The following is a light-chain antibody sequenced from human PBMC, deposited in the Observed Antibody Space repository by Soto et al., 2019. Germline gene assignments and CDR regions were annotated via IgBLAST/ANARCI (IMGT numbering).Light chain of an antibody. CDR2: EVS. V-gene: IGLV2-14*01. J-gene: IGLJ1*01. CDR3: SSYTSSSHYV. CDR1: SSDVGGYNY. Sequence: QSALTQPASVSGSPGQSITISCTGTSSDVGGYNYASWYQQHPGKAPKLMIYEVSNRPSGVSNRFSGSKSGNTASLTISGLQAEDEADYYCSSYTSSSHYVFGTGTKLTVL.